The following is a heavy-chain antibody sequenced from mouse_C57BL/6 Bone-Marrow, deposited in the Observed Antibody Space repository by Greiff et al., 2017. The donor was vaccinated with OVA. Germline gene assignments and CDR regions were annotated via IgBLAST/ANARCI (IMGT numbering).Heavy chain of an antibody. D-gene: IGHD1-1*02. Sequence: VQLQQSGPGLVKPSQSLSLTCSVTGYSITSGYYCNWIRQFPGNKLEWMGYISYDGSNNYNPSLKNRISITRDTSKNQFFLKLNSVTTEDTATYYCARDGTFYAMDYWCQGTSVTVSS. V-gene: IGHV3-6*01. CDR2: ISYDGSN. CDR1: GYSITSGYY. J-gene: IGHJ4*01. CDR3: ARDGTFYAMDY.